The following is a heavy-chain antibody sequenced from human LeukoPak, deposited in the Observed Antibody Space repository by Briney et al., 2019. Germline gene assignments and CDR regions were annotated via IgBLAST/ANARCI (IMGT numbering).Heavy chain of an antibody. D-gene: IGHD3-9*01. CDR2: ISSSSSYI. J-gene: IGHJ4*02. Sequence: GGSLRLSCAASGFTFSSYSMNWVRQAPGKGLEWVSSISSSSSYIYYADSVKGRFTISRDNAKNSLYLQMNSLRAEDTAVYYCARGKILTGYYGHPNYFDYWGQGTLVTVSS. CDR1: GFTFSSYS. CDR3: ARGKILTGYYGHPNYFDY. V-gene: IGHV3-21*01.